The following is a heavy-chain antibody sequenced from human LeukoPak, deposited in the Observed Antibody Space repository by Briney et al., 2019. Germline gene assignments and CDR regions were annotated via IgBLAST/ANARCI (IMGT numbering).Heavy chain of an antibody. J-gene: IGHJ4*02. CDR2: ISSSSSYI. CDR3: ARPMEGYSGSGSWYFDY. D-gene: IGHD3-10*01. Sequence: GGSLRLSCAASGFTFSSYAMSWVRQAPGKGLEWVSSISSSSSYIYYADSVKGRFTVSRDNAKNSLYLQMNSLRAEDTAVYYWARPMEGYSGSGSWYFDYWGQGTLVTVSS. CDR1: GFTFSSYA. V-gene: IGHV3-21*01.